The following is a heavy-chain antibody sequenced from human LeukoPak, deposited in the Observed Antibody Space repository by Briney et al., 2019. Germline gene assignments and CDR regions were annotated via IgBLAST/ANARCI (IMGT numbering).Heavy chain of an antibody. Sequence: GGSLRLSCAASRFTFSSYGMRWVREAPGKGLEWVAVISYDGSNKYYADSVKGRFTISRDNSKNTLYLQMNSLRAEDTAVYYCAKLWFGELLAAYWGQGTLVTVSS. D-gene: IGHD3-10*01. CDR1: RFTFSSYG. CDR2: ISYDGSNK. CDR3: AKLWFGELLAAY. V-gene: IGHV3-30*18. J-gene: IGHJ4*02.